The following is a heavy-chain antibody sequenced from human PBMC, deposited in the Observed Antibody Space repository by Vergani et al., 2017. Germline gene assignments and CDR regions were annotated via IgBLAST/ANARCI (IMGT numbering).Heavy chain of an antibody. CDR3: ARDRHMLTGYHPLDY. J-gene: IGHJ4*02. CDR2: IWYDGSKE. CDR1: GFTLSSHA. Sequence: QVQLEESGGGVVQPGRSLRLSCAGSGFTLSSHAMHWVRQAPGKGLEWVAFIWYDGSKEYYADSVKGRFTISRDNAKNSLYLQMNSLRAEDTAVYYCARDRHMLTGYHPLDYWGQGSLVTVSS. V-gene: IGHV3-33*01. D-gene: IGHD3-9*01.